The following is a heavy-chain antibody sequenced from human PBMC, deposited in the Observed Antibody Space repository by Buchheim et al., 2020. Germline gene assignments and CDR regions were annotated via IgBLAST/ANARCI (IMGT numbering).Heavy chain of an antibody. V-gene: IGHV1-46*01. D-gene: IGHD3-22*01. CDR3: ARDLHYYDSSGYYFRYLFDY. J-gene: IGHJ4*02. Sequence: QVQLVQSGAEVKKPGASVKVSCKASGYTFTSYYMHWVRQAPGQGLEWMGIINPSGGSTSYAQKFQGRVTMTRDTSKSTVYMVLSSLRSEDTAVYYCARDLHYYDSSGYYFRYLFDYWGQGTL. CDR2: INPSGGST. CDR1: GYTFTSYY.